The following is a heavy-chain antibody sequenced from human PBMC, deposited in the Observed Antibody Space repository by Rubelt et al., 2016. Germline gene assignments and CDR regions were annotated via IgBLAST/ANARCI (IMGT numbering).Heavy chain of an antibody. CDR1: GGSISSSYY. Sequence: QLQLQESGPGLVKPSETLSLTCTVSGGSISSSYYWGWIRQPPGEGLEWIGSIHYTGSTFYDPSLQSRVTISVDTSKNQFSLKLTSVTAADTAVYYCAGRTNWFDPWGQGTLVTVSS. CDR2: IHYTGST. CDR3: AGRTNWFDP. V-gene: IGHV4-39*01. J-gene: IGHJ5*02.